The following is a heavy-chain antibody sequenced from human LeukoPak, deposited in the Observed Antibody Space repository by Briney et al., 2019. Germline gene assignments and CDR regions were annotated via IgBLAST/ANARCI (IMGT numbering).Heavy chain of an antibody. J-gene: IGHJ4*02. D-gene: IGHD6-13*01. CDR3: ARLGSIAAAGTPDY. CDR2: VSGSTTYT. Sequence: GGSLRLSCAASGFIFSNYAMSWIRQAPGKGLEWVSYVSGSTTYTTYADSVKGRFTISRDNAKNSLYLQMNSLRGEDTAVFYCARLGSIAAAGTPDYWGQGTLVTVSS. V-gene: IGHV3-11*06. CDR1: GFIFSNYA.